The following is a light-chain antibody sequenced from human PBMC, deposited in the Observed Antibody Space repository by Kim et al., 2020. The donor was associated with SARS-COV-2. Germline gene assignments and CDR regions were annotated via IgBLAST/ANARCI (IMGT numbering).Light chain of an antibody. J-gene: IGLJ1*01. Sequence: QSALTQPASVSGSPGQSITISCTGTDNDVGSYNYVSWYQQHPGKDPKLMIYDVTKRPSGVSDRFSGSKSGDTASLTISGLQAEDEADYYCSSYTSSSTYVFGTGTKVTVL. V-gene: IGLV2-14*03. CDR3: SSYTSSSTYV. CDR2: DVT. CDR1: DNDVGSYNY.